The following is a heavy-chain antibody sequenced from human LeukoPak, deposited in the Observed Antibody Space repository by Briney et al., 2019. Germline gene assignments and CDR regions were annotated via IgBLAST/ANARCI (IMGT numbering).Heavy chain of an antibody. Sequence: SQTLSLTFAISGDSVSSAAWNWIRQSPSRGLEWLGRTYYRSKWYNDYAVSVKSQITINPDTSKNQFSLHLNSVTPEDTAVYYCARGGRGYCTSSSCYFDYWGQGTLVTVSS. V-gene: IGHV6-1*01. D-gene: IGHD2-2*01. CDR3: ARGGRGYCTSSSCYFDY. CDR2: TYYRSKWYN. J-gene: IGHJ4*02. CDR1: GDSVSSAA.